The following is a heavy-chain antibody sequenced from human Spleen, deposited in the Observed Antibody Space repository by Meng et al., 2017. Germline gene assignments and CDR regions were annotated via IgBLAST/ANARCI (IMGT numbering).Heavy chain of an antibody. J-gene: IGHJ4*02. CDR2: RNHSGRP. D-gene: IGHD5/OR15-5a*01. CDR3: ARGRVYGY. Sequence: QVQLQQWGAGLLKPSETLSHNCDVYGGSFNGYYRSYIRKPPGKGLEWIGERNHSGRPNYNPSLKSRVTISVDTSKNQFSLKLSSVTAADTAVYYCARGRVYGYWGQGTRVTVYS. CDR1: GGSFNGYY. V-gene: IGHV4-34*01.